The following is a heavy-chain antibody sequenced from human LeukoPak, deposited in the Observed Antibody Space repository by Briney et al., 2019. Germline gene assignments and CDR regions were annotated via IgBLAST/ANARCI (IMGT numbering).Heavy chain of an antibody. CDR1: GFTFSSYW. Sequence: PGGSLRVSCAASGFTFSSYWMTWVRQAPGKGLEWVANIKQDGSQKFYLDSVKGRFTISRDNAKESLFLQMNSLRAEDTAVYYCARHNDSTPYSLDYWGQGTLVTVSS. CDR3: ARHNDSTPYSLDY. V-gene: IGHV3-7*01. D-gene: IGHD2/OR15-2a*01. CDR2: IKQDGSQK. J-gene: IGHJ4*02.